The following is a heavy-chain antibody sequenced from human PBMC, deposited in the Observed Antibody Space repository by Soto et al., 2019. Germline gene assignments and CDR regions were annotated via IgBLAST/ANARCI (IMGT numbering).Heavy chain of an antibody. J-gene: IGHJ6*02. D-gene: IGHD1-1*01. CDR1: GGSISSYY. CDR3: ARASQLEPQVNYYYGKDV. V-gene: IGHV4-59*01. Sequence: SETLSLTCTVSGGSISSYYWSWIRQPPGKGLEWIGYIYYSGSTNYNPSLKSRVTISVDTSKNQFSLKLSSVTAADTAVYYCARASQLEPQVNYYYGKDVWGQGTTGTVS. CDR2: IYYSGST.